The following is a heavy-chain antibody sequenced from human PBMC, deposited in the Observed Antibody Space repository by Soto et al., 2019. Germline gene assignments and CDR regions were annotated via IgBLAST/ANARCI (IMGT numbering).Heavy chain of an antibody. V-gene: IGHV3-23*01. CDR1: GFKFSNYA. CDR3: AKDRRAGGNSAFYFDF. J-gene: IGHJ4*02. D-gene: IGHD3-16*01. CDR2: ISATGGGT. Sequence: LRLSCAASGFKFSNYAMSWVRQAPGKGVEWVSLISATGGGTYYADSVKGRFTISRDNSHNTLYLQVHSLTAEDTAVYYCAKDRRAGGNSAFYFDFWGQGAQVTVSS.